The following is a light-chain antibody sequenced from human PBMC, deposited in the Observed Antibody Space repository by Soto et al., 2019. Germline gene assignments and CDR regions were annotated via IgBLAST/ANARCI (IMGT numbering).Light chain of an antibody. V-gene: IGLV1-44*01. Sequence: QSVLTQPPSASGTPGQRVTISSSGSSSNIGSNIVNWYQQLPGTAPKLLIFSNNRRPSGVPDRFSGSKSGTSASLAISGLQSEDEADYYCAAWDDSLNGVVFGGGTKLTVL. J-gene: IGLJ2*01. CDR1: SSNIGSNI. CDR2: SNN. CDR3: AAWDDSLNGVV.